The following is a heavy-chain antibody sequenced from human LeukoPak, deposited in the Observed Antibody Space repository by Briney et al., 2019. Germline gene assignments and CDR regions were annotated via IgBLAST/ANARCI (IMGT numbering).Heavy chain of an antibody. CDR1: GGSINSGGYY. V-gene: IGHV4-31*03. Sequence: SETLSLTCTVSGGSINSGGYYWSWIRQHPGKGLEWIGYIYYSGSTYYNPSLKSRVTISVDTSKNQFSLKLSSVTAADTAVYYCARSRRYGSGSYYSGNRDYFDYWGQGTLVTVSS. CDR2: IYYSGST. J-gene: IGHJ4*02. CDR3: ARSRRYGSGSYYSGNRDYFDY. D-gene: IGHD3-10*01.